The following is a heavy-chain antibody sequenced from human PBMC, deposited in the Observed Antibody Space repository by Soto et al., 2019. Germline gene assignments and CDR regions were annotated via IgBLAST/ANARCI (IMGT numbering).Heavy chain of an antibody. D-gene: IGHD3-3*01. V-gene: IGHV3-30*18. CDR1: GFTFSSYG. CDR2: ISYDGSNK. Sequence: GVSLRLSCAASGFTFSSYGMHWVRQAPGKGLEWVAVISYDGSNKYYADSVKGRFTISRDNSKNTLYLQMNSLRAEDTAVYYCAKDGRLRTVLRFLEWLPMGHQGHTEETQNYYYYGMDVWGQGTTVTVSS. J-gene: IGHJ6*02. CDR3: AKDGRLRTVLRFLEWLPMGHQGHTEETQNYYYYGMDV.